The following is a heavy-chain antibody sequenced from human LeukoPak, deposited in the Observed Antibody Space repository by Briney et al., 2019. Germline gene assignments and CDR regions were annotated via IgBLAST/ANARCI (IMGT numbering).Heavy chain of an antibody. CDR1: GGSFSGYY. CDR2: INHSGST. J-gene: IGHJ4*02. V-gene: IGHV4-34*01. Sequence: SETLSLTCAVYGGSFSGYYWSWIRQPPGKGLEWIGEINHSGSTNYNPSLKSRVTISVDTSKNQFSLKLSSVTAADTAVYYCAGWARYCSGGSCYSGIDYWGQGTLVTVSS. CDR3: AGWARYCSGGSCYSGIDY. D-gene: IGHD2-15*01.